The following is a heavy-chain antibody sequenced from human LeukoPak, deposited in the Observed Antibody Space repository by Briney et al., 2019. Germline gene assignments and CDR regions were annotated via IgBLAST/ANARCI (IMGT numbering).Heavy chain of an antibody. D-gene: IGHD1/OR15-1a*01. CDR2: INHSGST. CDR3: ARGRTSNNNDYGDY. CDR1: GGSFSGYY. V-gene: IGHV4-34*01. J-gene: IGHJ4*02. Sequence: SETLSLTCAVYGGSFSGYYWSWIRQPPGKGLEWIGEINHSGSTNYNPSLKSRVTISVDTSKNQFSLKLSSVTAADTAVYYCARGRTSNNNDYGDYWGQGTLVTVSS.